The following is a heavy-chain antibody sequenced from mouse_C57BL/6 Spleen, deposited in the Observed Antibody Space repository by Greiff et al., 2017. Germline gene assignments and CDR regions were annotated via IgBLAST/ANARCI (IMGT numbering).Heavy chain of an antibody. Sequence: VQLKESGGGLVKPGGSLKLSCAASGFTFSDYGMHWVRQAPEKGLEWVAYISSGSSTIYYADTVKGRFTISRDNAKNTLFLQMTSLRSEDTAMYYCARREVYDYDAGFAYWGQGTLVTVSA. D-gene: IGHD2-4*01. CDR2: ISSGSSTI. V-gene: IGHV5-17*01. CDR3: ARREVYDYDAGFAY. J-gene: IGHJ3*01. CDR1: GFTFSDYG.